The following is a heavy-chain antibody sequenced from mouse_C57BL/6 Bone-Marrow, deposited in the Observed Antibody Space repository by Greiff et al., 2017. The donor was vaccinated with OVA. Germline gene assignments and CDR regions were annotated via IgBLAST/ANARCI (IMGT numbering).Heavy chain of an antibody. V-gene: IGHV3-8*01. J-gene: IGHJ4*01. D-gene: IGHD1-1*01. CDR2: ISYSGST. CDR1: GYSITSDY. Sequence: EVQRVESGPGLAKPSQTLSLTCSVTGYSITSDYWNWIRKFPGNKLEYMGYISYSGSTYYNPSLKSRISITRDTSKNQYYLQLNSVTTEDTATDYCARASSTVVARYYAMDYWGQGTSVTVSA. CDR3: ARASSTVVARYYAMDY.